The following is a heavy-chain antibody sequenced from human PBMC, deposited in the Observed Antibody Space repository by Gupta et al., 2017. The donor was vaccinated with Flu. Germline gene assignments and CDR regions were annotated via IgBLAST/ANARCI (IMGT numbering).Heavy chain of an antibody. D-gene: IGHD1-14*01. J-gene: IGHJ4*02. CDR3: ARSVWYIGASKNY. CDR2: ISSSSSYI. V-gene: IGHV3-21*01. Sequence: EVQLVESGGGLVKPGGSLRLSCAASGFTFSSYSMNWVRQAPGKGLEWVSSISSSSSYIYYADSVKGRFTISRDNAKNSLYLQMNSLRAEDTAVYYCARSVWYIGASKNYWGQGTLVTVSS. CDR1: GFTFSSYS.